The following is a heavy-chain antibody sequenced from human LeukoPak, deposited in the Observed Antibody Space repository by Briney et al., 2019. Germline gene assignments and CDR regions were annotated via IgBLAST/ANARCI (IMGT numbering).Heavy chain of an antibody. Sequence: ASMKVSCKASGYTFTSYGISWVRQAPGQGLEWMGWISAYNGNTNYAQKLQGRVTMTTDTSTSTAYMELRSLRSDDTAVYYCARREDTAMVIGAFDIWGQGTMVTVSS. J-gene: IGHJ3*02. CDR3: ARREDTAMVIGAFDI. D-gene: IGHD5-18*01. V-gene: IGHV1-18*01. CDR1: GYTFTSYG. CDR2: ISAYNGNT.